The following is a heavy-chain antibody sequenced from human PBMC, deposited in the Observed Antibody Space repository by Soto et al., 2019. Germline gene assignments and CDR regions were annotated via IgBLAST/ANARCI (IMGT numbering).Heavy chain of an antibody. CDR3: ARGAGGRYYYYMDV. J-gene: IGHJ6*03. Sequence: QVQLVQSGAEVKKPGASVKVSCKASGYTFTSYAMHWVRQAPGQRLEWMGWINAGNGNTKYSQKFQGRVTITRDTSASTAYMELSSLRSEDTAVYYCARGAGGRYYYYMDVWGKGTTVTVSS. CDR2: INAGNGNT. CDR1: GYTFTSYA. D-gene: IGHD2-15*01. V-gene: IGHV1-3*01.